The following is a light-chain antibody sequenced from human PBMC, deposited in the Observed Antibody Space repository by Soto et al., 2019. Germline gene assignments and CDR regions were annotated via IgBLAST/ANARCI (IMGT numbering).Light chain of an antibody. V-gene: IGKV1-27*01. Sequence: DIQVTQSPSSLSASVGARVTIACRASQGIGHYLAWYQQKPGKLPNLLIYDASFLQSGVSSRFSGSGSGTEFTLIISSLQPEDVATYYCQKYDSAPWAFGQGTKVDSK. J-gene: IGKJ1*01. CDR2: DAS. CDR1: QGIGHY. CDR3: QKYDSAPWA.